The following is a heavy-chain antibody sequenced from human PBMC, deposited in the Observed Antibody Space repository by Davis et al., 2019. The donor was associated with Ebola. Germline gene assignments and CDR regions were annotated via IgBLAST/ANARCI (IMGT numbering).Heavy chain of an antibody. Sequence: PSETLSLTCAVYGGSFSGYYWSWIRQPPGKGLEWIGEINHSGSTNYNPSLKSRVTISVDTSKNQFSLKLSSVTAADTAVYYCARGYCSSTSCYRGWRYYYYGMDVWGQGTTVTVSS. CDR3: ARGYCSSTSCYRGWRYYYYGMDV. CDR2: INHSGST. D-gene: IGHD2-2*01. V-gene: IGHV4-34*01. J-gene: IGHJ6*02. CDR1: GGSFSGYY.